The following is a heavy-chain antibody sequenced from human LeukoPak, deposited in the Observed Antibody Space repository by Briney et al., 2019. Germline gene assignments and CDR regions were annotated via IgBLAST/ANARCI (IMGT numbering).Heavy chain of an antibody. V-gene: IGHV4-39*01. Sequence: SETLSLTCTVSAGSISSSSFYWGWIRQPPGKGLEWIGSMYYSGSTYFNQSLKSRVTISVDTSKNQVSLKLTSVTATDTAVYYCARQSSSRKQWLADYWGQGTLVTVSS. CDR3: ARQSSSRKQWLADY. CDR1: AGSISSSSFY. J-gene: IGHJ4*02. CDR2: MYYSGST. D-gene: IGHD6-19*01.